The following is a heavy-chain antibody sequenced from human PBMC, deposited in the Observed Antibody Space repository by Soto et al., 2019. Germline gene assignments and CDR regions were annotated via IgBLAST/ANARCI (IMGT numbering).Heavy chain of an antibody. J-gene: IGHJ4*02. CDR2: IYPRDSDS. CDR3: ARKFAPEFFDS. Sequence: PGGSLKISCKASGYTFSNYWITWVRQMPGKGLEWIGIIYPRDSDSKYSPAFQGQVTFSVDKSIDTAYLQWTSLEASYTAIYFCARKFAPEFFDSWGQGTLVTVSS. D-gene: IGHD3-10*01. V-gene: IGHV5-51*01. CDR1: GYTFSNYW.